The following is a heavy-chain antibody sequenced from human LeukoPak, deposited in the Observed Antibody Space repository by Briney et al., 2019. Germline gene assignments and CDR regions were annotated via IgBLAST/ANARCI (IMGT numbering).Heavy chain of an antibody. Sequence: SETLSLTCAVSGGSISSSSYYWGWIRQPPGKGLEWIGSIYYSGSTYYNPSLKSRVTISVDTSKNQFSLKLSSVTAADTAVYYCARHWDCDGVRCYFCLDYWGQGTLVTVSS. CDR3: ARHWDCDGVRCYFCLDY. V-gene: IGHV4-39*01. J-gene: IGHJ4*02. CDR2: IYYSGST. D-gene: IGHD2-15*01. CDR1: GGSISSSSYY.